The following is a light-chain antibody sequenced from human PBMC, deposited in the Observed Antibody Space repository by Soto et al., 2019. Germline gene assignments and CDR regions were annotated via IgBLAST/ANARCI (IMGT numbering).Light chain of an antibody. Sequence: AIQLTQSPSSLSASVGDRVTITCRASQGISSALAWYQQKPGKAPKLLIYDASSLESGVPSRFSGGGSGTDFTLTISSLQPEDFATCYCQQFNSYPFFGGGTKVEIK. CDR3: QQFNSYPF. CDR2: DAS. J-gene: IGKJ4*01. CDR1: QGISSA. V-gene: IGKV1-13*02.